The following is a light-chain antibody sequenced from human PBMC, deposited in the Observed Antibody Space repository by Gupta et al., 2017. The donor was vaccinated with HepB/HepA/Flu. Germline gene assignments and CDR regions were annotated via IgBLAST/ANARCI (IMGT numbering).Light chain of an antibody. V-gene: IGLV1-40*01. J-gene: IGLJ2*01. CDR3: QSYDSSLSGPGL. CDR1: SSNIGAGYD. CDR2: RNN. Sequence: QSVLTQPPSVSGAPGQRVTIPCPGSSSNIGAGYDVHWYQQFPGIAPKLLIYRNNNRPSGVPDRFSGSKSGTSASLTITGLQAEDEADYYCQSYDSSLSGPGLFGGGTKVTAL.